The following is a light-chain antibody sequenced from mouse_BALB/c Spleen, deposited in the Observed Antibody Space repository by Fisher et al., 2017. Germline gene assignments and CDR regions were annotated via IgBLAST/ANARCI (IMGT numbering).Light chain of an antibody. J-gene: IGKJ4*01. CDR3: QQWSSYPFT. Sequence: IVLTQTPAIMSASPGEKVTMTCSASSSVSYMHWYQQKSGTSPKRWIYDTSKLASGVPARFSGSGSGTSYSLTISRMEAEDAATYYCQQWSSYPFTFGSGTKLEIK. CDR2: DTS. CDR1: SSVSY. V-gene: IGKV4-59*01.